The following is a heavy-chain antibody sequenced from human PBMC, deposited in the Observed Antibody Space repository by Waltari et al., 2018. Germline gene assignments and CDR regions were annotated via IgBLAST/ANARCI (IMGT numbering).Heavy chain of an antibody. D-gene: IGHD3-9*01. CDR3: ARDRITIFDQAWFDP. Sequence: QVQLQESGPGLVKPSQTLSLTCTVSGGSISRGSYYWSWLRQPAGKGLEWIGRIYTSGSTNYNPSLKSRVTMSVDTSKNQFSLKLSSVTAADTAVYYCARDRITIFDQAWFDPWGQGTLVTVSS. J-gene: IGHJ5*02. V-gene: IGHV4-61*02. CDR1: GGSISRGSYY. CDR2: IYTSGST.